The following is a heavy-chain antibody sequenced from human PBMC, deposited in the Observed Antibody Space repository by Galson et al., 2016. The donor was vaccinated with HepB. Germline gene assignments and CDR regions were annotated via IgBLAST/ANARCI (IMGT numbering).Heavy chain of an antibody. J-gene: IGHJ4*02. D-gene: IGHD2-2*02. CDR3: ANTPGYCSSTSCYSHDY. Sequence: SLRLSCAASGFTFSGYNMNWVRQAPGKGLEWVSYISGSSDTIYYADSVKGRFTISRDNAKNSLYLQMNSLRAEDTAVYYCANTPGYCSSTSCYSHDYWGQGTLVTVSS. CDR2: ISGSSDTI. V-gene: IGHV3-48*04. CDR1: GFTFSGYN.